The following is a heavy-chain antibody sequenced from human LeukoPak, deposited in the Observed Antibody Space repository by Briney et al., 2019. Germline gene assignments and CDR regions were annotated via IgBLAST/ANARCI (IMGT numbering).Heavy chain of an antibody. V-gene: IGHV3-7*01. CDR3: ARDRIPHDAFDI. CDR2: IKQDRSEK. Sequence: GGSLRLSCAASGFTFTNYWMSWVRQAPGKGLELVANIKQDRSEKYYVDSVKGRFTISRDNAKNSLYLQMNSLRAEDTAVYYCARDRIPHDAFDIWGQGTMVTVSS. J-gene: IGHJ3*02. CDR1: GFTFTNYW. D-gene: IGHD2-21*01.